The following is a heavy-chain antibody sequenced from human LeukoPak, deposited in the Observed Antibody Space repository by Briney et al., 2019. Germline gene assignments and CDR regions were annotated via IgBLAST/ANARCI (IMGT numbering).Heavy chain of an antibody. CDR3: ARVGSSYYYYYGMDV. CDR2: ISGSGGST. CDR1: GLTFSSYA. J-gene: IGHJ6*02. Sequence: GGSLRLSCAASGLTFSSYAMSWVRQAPGKGLEWVSAISGSGGSTYYADSVKGRFTISRDNSKNTLYLQMNSLRAEDMAVYYCARVGSSYYYYYGMDVWGQGTTVTVSS. V-gene: IGHV3-23*01. D-gene: IGHD6-6*01.